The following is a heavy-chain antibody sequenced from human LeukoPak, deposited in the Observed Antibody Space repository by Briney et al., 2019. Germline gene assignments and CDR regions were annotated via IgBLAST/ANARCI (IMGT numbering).Heavy chain of an antibody. D-gene: IGHD3-10*01. CDR3: ARVTESYGSGRRHNYYYYCMDV. CDR1: GGSISSSSYY. J-gene: IGHJ6*03. CDR2: IYYSGST. Sequence: SETLSLTCTVSGGSISSSSYYWGWIRQPPGKGLEWIGSIYYSGSTYYNPSLKSRVTISVDTSKNQFSLKLSSVTAADTAVYYCARVTESYGSGRRHNYYYYCMDVWGKGTTVTISS. V-gene: IGHV4-39*07.